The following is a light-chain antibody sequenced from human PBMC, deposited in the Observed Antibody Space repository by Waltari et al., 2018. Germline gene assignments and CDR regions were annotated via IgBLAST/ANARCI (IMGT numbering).Light chain of an antibody. CDR3: QQRSSWPYP. CDR1: QRISTY. J-gene: IGKJ2*01. CDR2: DTS. Sequence: EIVLTQSRATLSVSPGERATHCCRASQRISTYLVWYQQEPGVAPRLLVYDTSNRATDIPARFSGGGSEPDFTLTSLILAPEDFAVYYCQQRSSWPYPFGQGTKLE. V-gene: IGKV3-11*01.